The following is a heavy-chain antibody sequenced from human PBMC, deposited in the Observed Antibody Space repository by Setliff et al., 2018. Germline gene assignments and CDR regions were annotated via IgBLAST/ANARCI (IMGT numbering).Heavy chain of an antibody. CDR2: IYTRGST. Sequence: PSETLSLTCTVPGGSISSGSYYWSWIRQPAGKGLEWIGRIYTRGSTNYNPSLKSRVTISVDTSKNQSSLKLSSVTAADMAVYYCAREQWLDPPGYYYMDVWAKGTTVTVSS. CDR1: GGSISSGSYY. D-gene: IGHD6-19*01. CDR3: AREQWLDPPGYYYMDV. V-gene: IGHV4-61*02. J-gene: IGHJ6*03.